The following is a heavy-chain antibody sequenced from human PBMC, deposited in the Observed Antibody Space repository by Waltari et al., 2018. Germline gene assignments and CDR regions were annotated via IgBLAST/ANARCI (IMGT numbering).Heavy chain of an antibody. CDR3: ARGFKWGIAAAGNWFDP. V-gene: IGHV4-34*01. D-gene: IGHD6-13*01. Sequence: QVQLQQWGAGLLKPSETLSLTCAVSGGSFSGYYWSWIRQPPGKGLEWIGEINHSGSTNYNPSLKSRVTISVDTSKNQFSLKLSSVTAADTAVYYCARGFKWGIAAAGNWFDPWGQGTLVTVSS. CDR2: INHSGST. J-gene: IGHJ5*02. CDR1: GGSFSGYY.